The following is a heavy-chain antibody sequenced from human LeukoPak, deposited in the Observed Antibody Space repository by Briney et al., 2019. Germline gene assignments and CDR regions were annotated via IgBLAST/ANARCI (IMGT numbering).Heavy chain of an antibody. V-gene: IGHV1-69*05. CDR1: GGTFSSYA. CDR2: IIPIFGTA. Sequence: ASVKVSCKASGGTFSSYAISWVRQAPGQGLEWMGGIIPIFGTANYAQKFQGRVTITTDESTSTAYMELSSLRSEDTAVYYCARDHLPGYSSGWYADWGQGTLVTVSS. CDR3: ARDHLPGYSSGWYAD. J-gene: IGHJ4*02. D-gene: IGHD6-19*01.